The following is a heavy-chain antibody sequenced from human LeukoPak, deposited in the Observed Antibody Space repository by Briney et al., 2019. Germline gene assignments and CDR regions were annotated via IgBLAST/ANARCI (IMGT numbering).Heavy chain of an antibody. CDR2: ISGSGGST. Sequence: PGGSLRLSCAASGFTFSSYAMSWVRQAPGKGLEWVSAISGSGGSTYYADSVKGRFTISRDNSKNTLYLQMNSLRAEDTAVYYCARDIGRHSGSYFTFDYWGQGTLVTVSS. D-gene: IGHD1-26*01. CDR3: ARDIGRHSGSYFTFDY. V-gene: IGHV3-23*01. CDR1: GFTFSSYA. J-gene: IGHJ4*02.